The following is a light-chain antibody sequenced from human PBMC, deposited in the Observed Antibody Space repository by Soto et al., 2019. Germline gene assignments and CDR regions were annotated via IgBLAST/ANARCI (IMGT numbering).Light chain of an antibody. CDR2: GAS. CDR3: QQYGSFPLT. J-gene: IGKJ4*01. V-gene: IGKV3-20*01. Sequence: EIVLTQSPGTLSLSPGERATLSCRASQSVSSSYLAWYQQKPGQAPRLLIYGASSRATDIPDRFSGSGSGTDFTLTISRLEPEDVAVYYCQQYGSFPLTFGGGTKVEIK. CDR1: QSVSSSY.